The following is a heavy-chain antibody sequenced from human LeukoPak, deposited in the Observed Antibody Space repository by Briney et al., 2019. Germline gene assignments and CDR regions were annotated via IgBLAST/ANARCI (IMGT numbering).Heavy chain of an antibody. V-gene: IGHV1-46*02. CDR2: KFSHDGTT. J-gene: IGHJ6*02. CDR1: GYSFNSHH. D-gene: IGHD3-10*01. CDR3: ARDSGNFHYDMDV. Sequence: AASVKVSCKTSGYSFNSHHVHWVRQAPGQGLEWMGVKFSHDGTTGYTQNFQGRLTMTRDTSTSTVYMELSSLRSEDTAVYYCARDSGNFHYDMDVWGQGTTVIVSS.